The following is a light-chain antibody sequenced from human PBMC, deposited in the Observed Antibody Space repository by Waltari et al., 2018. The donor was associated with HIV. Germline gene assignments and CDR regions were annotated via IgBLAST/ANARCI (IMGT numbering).Light chain of an antibody. CDR3: QSYDSSLSGSDV. J-gene: IGLJ1*01. CDR1: STNIAAGVV. Sequence: QLLMTQPSSASAARRQSVTICCTGSSTNIAAGVVVHWQQQLPGTAPKLLIYNNSNRPSGVPDRFSGSKAGTSASLAITGLQAEDEADYYCQSYDSSLSGSDVFGTGTKVTVL. V-gene: IGLV1-40*01. CDR2: NNS.